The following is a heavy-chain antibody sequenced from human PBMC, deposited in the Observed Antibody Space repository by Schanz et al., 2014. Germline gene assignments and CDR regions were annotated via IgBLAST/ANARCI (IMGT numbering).Heavy chain of an antibody. CDR3: ARGYSNIWSPMAY. V-gene: IGHV3-33*08. CDR2: IWYDGSNK. Sequence: QAQLVESGGGVVQPGRSLRLSCAASGFAFRSYAMHWVRQAPGRGLEWVALIWYDGSNKYYAESVKGRFTISRDNPKNTLYLQMNSLRAEDTAVYYCARGYSNIWSPMAYWGQGTLVAVSS. J-gene: IGHJ4*02. CDR1: GFAFRSYA. D-gene: IGHD6-13*01.